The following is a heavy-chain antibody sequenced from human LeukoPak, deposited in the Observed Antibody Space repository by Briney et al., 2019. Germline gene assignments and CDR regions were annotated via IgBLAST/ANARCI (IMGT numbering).Heavy chain of an antibody. J-gene: IGHJ4*02. V-gene: IGHV1-69*06. CDR3: AREVCSSTSCNFDY. D-gene: IGHD2-2*01. Sequence: GASLKLSCKASGVTFSSYSISWVRQAPGQGLEWMGGIIPIFGTANYAQKFQGRVTITADKSTSTAYMELSSLRSEDTAVYYCAREVCSSTSCNFDYWGQGTLVTVSS. CDR1: GVTFSSYS. CDR2: IIPIFGTA.